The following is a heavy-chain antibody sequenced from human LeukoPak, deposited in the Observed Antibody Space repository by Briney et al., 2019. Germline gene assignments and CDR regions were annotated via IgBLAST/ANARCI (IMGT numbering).Heavy chain of an antibody. CDR2: IYYSGST. CDR1: GGSISSYY. V-gene: IGHV4-59*01. J-gene: IGHJ6*02. CDR3: ASGRQQLAHYGMGV. Sequence: PSETLSLTCTVSGGSISSYYWSWIRQPPGKGLGWIGYIYYSGSTNYNPSLKSRVTIPVETSKNQFSLKLSSVTAADTAVYYCASGRQQLAHYGMGVWGQGTTVTVSS. D-gene: IGHD6-13*01.